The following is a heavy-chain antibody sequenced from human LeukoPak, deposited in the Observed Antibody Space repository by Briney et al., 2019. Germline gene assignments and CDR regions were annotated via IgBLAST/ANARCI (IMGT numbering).Heavy chain of an antibody. CDR1: GGSISSYY. D-gene: IGHD2/OR15-2a*01. V-gene: IGHV4-59*01. J-gene: IGHJ4*02. CDR3: AAGSTTF. CDR2: IYYSGST. Sequence: SETLSLTCTVSGGSISSYYWSWIRQPPGKGLEWIGYIYYSGSTYYNPSLKSRVTISVDTSKNQFSLKLSSVTAADTAVYYCAAGSTTFWGQGTLVTVSS.